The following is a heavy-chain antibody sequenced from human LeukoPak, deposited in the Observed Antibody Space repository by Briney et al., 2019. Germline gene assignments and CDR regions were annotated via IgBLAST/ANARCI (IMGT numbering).Heavy chain of an antibody. J-gene: IGHJ4*02. Sequence: PGGSLRLSCAASGFTFSIYWMHWVRQTPGKGLVWVSRISTDGSSPSYADSVKGRFTISGDNAKNTLYLQMNSLRAEDTAVYYCARVSAAMVTSDYWGQGTLVNVSS. V-gene: IGHV3-74*01. CDR1: GFTFSIYW. CDR2: ISTDGSSP. CDR3: ARVSAAMVTSDY. D-gene: IGHD5-18*01.